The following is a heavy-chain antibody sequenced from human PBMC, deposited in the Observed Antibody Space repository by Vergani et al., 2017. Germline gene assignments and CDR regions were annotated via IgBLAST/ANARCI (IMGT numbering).Heavy chain of an antibody. J-gene: IGHJ3*02. D-gene: IGHD6-13*01. V-gene: IGHV3-21*01. CDR2: ISSSGSTI. CDR3: ARVLSRKQQLGVLQNAFDI. CDR1: GFTFSSYS. Sequence: EVQLVESGGGLVKPGGSLRLSCAASGFTFSSYSMNWVRQAPGKGLEWVSSISSSGSTIYYADSVKGRFTISRDNAKNSLYLQMNSLRAEDTAVYYCARVLSRKQQLGVLQNAFDIWGQGTMVTVSS.